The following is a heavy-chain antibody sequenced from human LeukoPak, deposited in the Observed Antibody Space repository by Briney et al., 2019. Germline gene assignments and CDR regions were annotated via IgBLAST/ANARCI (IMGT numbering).Heavy chain of an antibody. D-gene: IGHD3-10*01. J-gene: IGHJ6*02. V-gene: IGHV4-61*01. CDR3: ATSSHTLVRGIMDYYATDF. Sequence: PSETLSLTCTVSGGSVNSGCYCWSWIRQPPGKGLEGTGYIYDSRSTNYNPTLMRRVTVSLATTKNQFSLNPSSVTAADTALCYCATSSHTLVRGIMDYYATDFWGQGTSVTVSS. CDR1: GGSVNSGCYC. CDR2: IYDSRST.